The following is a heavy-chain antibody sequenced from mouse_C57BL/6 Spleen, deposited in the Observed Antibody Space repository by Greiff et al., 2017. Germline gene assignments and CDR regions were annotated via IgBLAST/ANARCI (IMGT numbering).Heavy chain of an antibody. Sequence: EVKLVESGEGLVKPGGSLKLSCAASGFTFSSYAMSWVRQTPEKRLEWVAYISSGGDYIYYADTVKGRFTISRDNARNTLYLQMSSLKSEDTAMYYCTRAHYYGSSYPYYYAMDYWGQGTSVTVSS. J-gene: IGHJ4*01. V-gene: IGHV5-9-1*02. CDR2: ISSGGDYI. CDR1: GFTFSSYA. D-gene: IGHD1-1*01. CDR3: TRAHYYGSSYPYYYAMDY.